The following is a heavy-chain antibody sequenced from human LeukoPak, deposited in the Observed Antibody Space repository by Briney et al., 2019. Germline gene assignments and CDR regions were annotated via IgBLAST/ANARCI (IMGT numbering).Heavy chain of an antibody. J-gene: IGHJ4*02. CDR3: ARTYSSGWYYFDY. CDR2: INPNSGGT. V-gene: IGHV1-2*04. Sequence: ASVKVSCRASGYTFTGYYMHWVRQAPGQELEWMGWINPNSGGTNYAQKFQGWVTMTRDTSISTAYMELSRLRSDDTAVYYCARTYSSGWYYFDYWGQGTLVTVSS. CDR1: GYTFTGYY. D-gene: IGHD6-19*01.